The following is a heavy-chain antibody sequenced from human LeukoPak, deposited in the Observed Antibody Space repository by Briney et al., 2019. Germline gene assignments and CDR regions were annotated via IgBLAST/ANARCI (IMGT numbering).Heavy chain of an antibody. CDR3: VRDHSGWSLDP. D-gene: IGHD6-19*01. Sequence: GGSLRLSCAAYGFTFRSYEMNWVRQAPGKGLEWVSYISERGRTIKYVDSVKGRFTISRDNAKNSLYLQMNSLRAEDTAVYYCVRDHSGWSLDPWGQGTLVTVSS. J-gene: IGHJ5*02. V-gene: IGHV3-48*03. CDR2: ISERGRTI. CDR1: GFTFRSYE.